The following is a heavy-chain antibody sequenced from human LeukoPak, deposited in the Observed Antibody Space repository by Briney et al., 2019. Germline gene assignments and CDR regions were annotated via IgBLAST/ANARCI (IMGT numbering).Heavy chain of an antibody. CDR3: ARYSSSWSYYFDY. D-gene: IGHD6-13*01. Sequence: GGSLTLSCAASGFTFSDYYMSWIRQAPGKGLEWLSYISSSGSTIYYADSVKGRFTISRDNSKNTLYLQMNSLRAEDTAVYYCARYSSSWSYYFDYWGQGTLVTVSS. CDR1: GFTFSDYY. CDR2: ISSSGSTI. V-gene: IGHV3-11*01. J-gene: IGHJ4*02.